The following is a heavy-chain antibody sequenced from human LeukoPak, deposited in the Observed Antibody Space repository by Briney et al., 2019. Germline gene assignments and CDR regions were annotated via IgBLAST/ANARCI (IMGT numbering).Heavy chain of an antibody. J-gene: IGHJ4*02. V-gene: IGHV4-59*08. Sequence: SETLSLTCTVSGGSMSGYYWSWIRQPPGKRLEWIGYIYYTGGTNYNPSLKSRVTISVDTSKNQFSLKLSSVTAADTAVYYCARLSYYYGSGSYSLIDYWGQGTLVTVSS. CDR1: GGSMSGYY. CDR2: IYYTGGT. D-gene: IGHD3-10*01. CDR3: ARLSYYYGSGSYSLIDY.